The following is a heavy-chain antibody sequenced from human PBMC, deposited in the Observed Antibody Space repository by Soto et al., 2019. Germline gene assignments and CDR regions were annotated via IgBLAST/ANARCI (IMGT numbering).Heavy chain of an antibody. Sequence: QVQLVESGGGVVQPGRSLRLSCAASGFTFSSYAMHWVRQAPGKGLEWVAVISYDGSNKYYADSVKGRFTISRDNSKNTLYLQMNRLRAEDTAVYYCARAGDTAEYFQHWGQGTLVTVSS. J-gene: IGHJ1*01. V-gene: IGHV3-30-3*01. CDR2: ISYDGSNK. CDR1: GFTFSSYA. D-gene: IGHD2-21*01. CDR3: ARAGDTAEYFQH.